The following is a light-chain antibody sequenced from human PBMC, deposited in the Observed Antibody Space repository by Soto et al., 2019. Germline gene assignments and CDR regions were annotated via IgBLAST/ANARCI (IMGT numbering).Light chain of an antibody. J-gene: IGLJ2*01. CDR3: QSYDSSLSVVV. CDR2: GNS. CDR1: SSNIGAGYD. V-gene: IGLV1-40*01. Sequence: QSVLTQPPSVSGAPGQRVTISCTGSSSNIGAGYDVHWYQQLPGTAPKLLIYGNSNRPSGVPDRFSGSKSGTSASLAIPGLQAEDEADYYCQSYDSSLSVVVFGGGTKLTVL.